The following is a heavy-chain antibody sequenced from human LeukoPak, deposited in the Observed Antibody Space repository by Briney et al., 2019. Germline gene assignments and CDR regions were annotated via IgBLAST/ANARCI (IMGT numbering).Heavy chain of an antibody. V-gene: IGHV3-21*01. J-gene: IGHJ4*02. CDR2: ISSSSSYI. CDR3: ARRVYSSNWYFDY. CDR1: GFTFSSYS. D-gene: IGHD6-13*01. Sequence: GGSLRLSCAASGFTFSSYSMNWVRQAPGKGLEWVSSISSSSSYIYYADSVKGRFTISRDNAKNSLYLQMNSLRAEDTAVYYCARRVYSSNWYFDYWGQGTLVTVSS.